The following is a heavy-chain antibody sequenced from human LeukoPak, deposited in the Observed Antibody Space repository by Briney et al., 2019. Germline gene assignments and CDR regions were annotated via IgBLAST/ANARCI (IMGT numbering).Heavy chain of an antibody. CDR2: IYTSGRT. D-gene: IGHD2-2*01. J-gene: IGHJ5*02. V-gene: IGHV4-4*07. CDR1: GGSISSYY. CDR3: ARDGEYQLLYNWFDP. Sequence: SETLSLTCTVSGGSISSYYWSWIRQPAGKGLEWIGRIYTSGRTNYNPSLKSRVTMSVDTSKNQFSLKLSSVTAADTAVYYCARDGEYQLLYNWFDPWGQGTLVTVSS.